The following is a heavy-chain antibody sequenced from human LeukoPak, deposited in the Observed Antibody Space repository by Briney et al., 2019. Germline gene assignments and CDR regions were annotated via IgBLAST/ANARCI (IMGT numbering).Heavy chain of an antibody. CDR2: INPNSGGT. CDR1: GYTFTGYY. J-gene: IGHJ3*02. Sequence: ASVKVSCKASGYTFTGYYMHWVRQAPGQGPEWMGWINPNSGGTNYAQKFQGRVTMTRDTSISTAYMELSRLRSDDTAVYYCAGAGTGAPYDAFDIWGQGTMVPVSS. D-gene: IGHD1-1*01. CDR3: AGAGTGAPYDAFDI. V-gene: IGHV1-2*02.